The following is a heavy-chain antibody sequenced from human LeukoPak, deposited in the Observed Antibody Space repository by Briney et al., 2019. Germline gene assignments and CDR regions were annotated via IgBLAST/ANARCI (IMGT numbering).Heavy chain of an antibody. V-gene: IGHV3-48*01. CDR1: GFTFSSYG. CDR2: ISGSSSTI. Sequence: GGSLRLSCAASGFTFSSYGMYWVRQAPGKGLEWVSYISGSSSTIYYADSVRGRLTISRDNAKNSLYLQMNSLRVEDTAVYYCARDSGDFWSGPYWGQGTLVAVSS. CDR3: ARDSGDFWSGPY. D-gene: IGHD3-3*01. J-gene: IGHJ4*02.